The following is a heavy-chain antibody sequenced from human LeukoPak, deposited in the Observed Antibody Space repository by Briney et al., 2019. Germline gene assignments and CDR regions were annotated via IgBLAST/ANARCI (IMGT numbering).Heavy chain of an antibody. Sequence: SETLSLTCTVSGGSISSYYWSWIRQPPGKGLEWIGHIYYSGSTNYNPSLKSRVTMSLDTSKNQFSLKLSSVTAADTAMYYCAGGGSYLRYYFDFWGQGTLVTVSS. V-gene: IGHV4-59*08. D-gene: IGHD1-26*01. CDR3: AGGGSYLRYYFDF. CDR2: IYYSGST. J-gene: IGHJ4*02. CDR1: GGSISSYY.